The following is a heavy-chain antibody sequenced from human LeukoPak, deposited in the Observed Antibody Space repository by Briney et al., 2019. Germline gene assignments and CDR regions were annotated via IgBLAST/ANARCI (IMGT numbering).Heavy chain of an antibody. CDR2: IYYGGTT. J-gene: IGHJ4*02. V-gene: IGHV4-39*07. Sequence: PSETLSLTCTVSGGSISSSSYYWGWIRQPPGKGLEWIGSIYYGGTTYYNSSLKSRVTMSVDTSKNQFSLNVSSVTAADTAVYYCARMYSSTIPPGYWGQGTLVTVSS. CDR3: ARMYSSTIPPGY. D-gene: IGHD2-2*01. CDR1: GGSISSSSYY.